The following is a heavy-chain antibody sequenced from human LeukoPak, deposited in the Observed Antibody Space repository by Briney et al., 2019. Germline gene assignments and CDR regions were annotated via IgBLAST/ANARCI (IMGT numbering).Heavy chain of an antibody. CDR1: GYTFSSYG. Sequence: ASVKVSCKASGYTFSSYGVIWVRQAPGQGLEWMGWISTFNGNTNYAQKLQGRVTMTTDTSTSTASMELRGLRSDDTAVYYCARVLPQGPYYYYGMDVWGQGTTVTVSS. CDR3: ARVLPQGPYYYYGMDV. D-gene: IGHD3-10*01. V-gene: IGHV1-18*01. CDR2: ISTFNGNT. J-gene: IGHJ6*02.